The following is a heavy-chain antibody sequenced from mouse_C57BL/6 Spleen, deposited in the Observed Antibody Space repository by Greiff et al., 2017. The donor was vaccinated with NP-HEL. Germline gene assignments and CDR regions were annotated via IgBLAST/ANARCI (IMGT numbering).Heavy chain of an antibody. J-gene: IGHJ3*01. CDR2: INPNNGGT. V-gene: IGHV1-18*01. CDR3: ARSGYVARFAY. Sequence: VQLQQSGPELVKPGASVKIPCKASGYTFADYNMDWVKQSHGKSLEWIGDINPNNGGTIYNQKFKGKATLTVDKSSSTAYMELRSLTSEDTAVYYCARSGYVARFAYWGQGTLVTVS. D-gene: IGHD3-1*01. CDR1: GYTFADYN.